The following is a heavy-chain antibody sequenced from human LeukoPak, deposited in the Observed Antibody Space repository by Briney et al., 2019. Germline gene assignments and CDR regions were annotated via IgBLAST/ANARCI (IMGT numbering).Heavy chain of an antibody. CDR2: ISGSGGST. J-gene: IGHJ4*02. CDR3: AKAPPTIAAAAVTYFDY. V-gene: IGHV3-23*01. CDR1: GFTFSSYA. Sequence: GGSLRLSCAASGFTFSSYAMSWVRQAPGKGLEWVSAISGSGGSTYYADSVKGRFTISRDNSKNTLYLQMNSLRAEDTAVYYCAKAPPTIAAAAVTYFDYWGQGTLVTVSS. D-gene: IGHD6-13*01.